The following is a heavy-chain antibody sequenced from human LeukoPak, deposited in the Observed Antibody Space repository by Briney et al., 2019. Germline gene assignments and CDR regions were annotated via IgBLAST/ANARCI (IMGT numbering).Heavy chain of an antibody. CDR1: GGTFSSYT. D-gene: IGHD1-26*01. Sequence: SVKVSCKACGGTFSSYTISWVRRAPGQGLEWRGRIIPILGIANYAQTFQGRVTSTADQSTSTAYMELSSLRAEDTAVYYCATTTMRGDAFDIWGQGTMVTVSS. V-gene: IGHV1-69*02. CDR2: IIPILGIA. CDR3: ATTTMRGDAFDI. J-gene: IGHJ3*02.